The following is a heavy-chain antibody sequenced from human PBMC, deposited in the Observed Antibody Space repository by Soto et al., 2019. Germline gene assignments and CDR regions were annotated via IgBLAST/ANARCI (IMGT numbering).Heavy chain of an antibody. CDR3: ARSPQLELDY. CDR1: GFTFSSYA. Sequence: GGSLRLSCAASGFTFSSYAMHWVRQAPGKGLEWVAVISYDGSNKYYADSVKGRFTISRDNSKNTLYLQMNSLRAEDTAVYYCARSPQLELDYWGQGTLVTVSS. D-gene: IGHD1-1*01. CDR2: ISYDGSNK. J-gene: IGHJ4*02. V-gene: IGHV3-30-3*01.